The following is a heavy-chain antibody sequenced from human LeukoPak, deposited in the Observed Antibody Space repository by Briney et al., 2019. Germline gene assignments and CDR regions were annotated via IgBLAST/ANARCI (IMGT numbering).Heavy chain of an antibody. D-gene: IGHD3-9*01. V-gene: IGHV3-33*01. CDR3: ARDRTLYYDILTAYLDV. CDR1: GFTFSSYG. J-gene: IGHJ6*02. Sequence: GGFLRLSCAASGFTFSSYGMHWVRQAPGKGLEWVGMIWHDGSNKYYADSVKGRFTISRDNSMNTLYVQMNSLRAEDTAVYYCARDRTLYYDILTAYLDVWGQGTTVTVSS. CDR2: IWHDGSNK.